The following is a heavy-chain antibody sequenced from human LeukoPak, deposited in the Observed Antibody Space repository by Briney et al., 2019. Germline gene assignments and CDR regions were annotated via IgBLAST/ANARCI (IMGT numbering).Heavy chain of an antibody. D-gene: IGHD3-3*01. CDR1: AGSINSSSYY. V-gene: IGHV4-39*01. CDR3: ASPAENFWSGYYPFDY. CDR2: SYYSGST. J-gene: IGHJ4*02. Sequence: SETLSLTCTVSAGSINSSSYYWGWIRQPPGKGLEWIGSSYYSGSTYSNPSLKSRVTISVDTSKNQFSLKLSSVTAADTAVYYCASPAENFWSGYYPFDYWGQGTLVTVSS.